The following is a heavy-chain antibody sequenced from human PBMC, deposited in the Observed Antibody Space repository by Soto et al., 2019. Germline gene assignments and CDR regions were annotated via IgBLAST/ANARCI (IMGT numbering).Heavy chain of an antibody. CDR1: GGSISSGGYY. Sequence: SETLSLTCTVSGGSISSGGYYWSWIRQHPGKGLEWIGYIYYSGSTYYNPSLKSRVTISVDTSKNQFSLKLSSVTAADTAVYYCARLVQLLQGRWFDPCGQGTLVTVSS. D-gene: IGHD1-1*01. CDR3: ARLVQLLQGRWFDP. V-gene: IGHV4-30-4*08. CDR2: IYYSGST. J-gene: IGHJ5*02.